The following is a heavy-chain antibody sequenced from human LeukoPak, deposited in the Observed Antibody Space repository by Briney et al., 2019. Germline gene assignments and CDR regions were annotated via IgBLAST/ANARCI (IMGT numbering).Heavy chain of an antibody. CDR2: IYTSGST. D-gene: IGHD3-22*01. CDR1: GGSISSGSYY. J-gene: IGHJ4*02. Sequence: PSQTLSLTCTVSGGSISSGSYYWSWIRQPAGKGLEWIGRIYTSGSTNYNPSLKSRVTISVDTSKNQFSLRLSSVTAADTAVYYCARTMYYYESSGYRDYFDSWGQGTLVTVSS. CDR3: ARTMYYYESSGYRDYFDS. V-gene: IGHV4-61*02.